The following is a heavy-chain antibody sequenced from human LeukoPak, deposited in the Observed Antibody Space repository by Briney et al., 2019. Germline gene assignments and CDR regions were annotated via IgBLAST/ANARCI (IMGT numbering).Heavy chain of an antibody. V-gene: IGHV3-7*01. Sequence: GGSLRLSCAASGFTFKNSWMSWVRQAPGKGLEWVANIKQDGGEKYYVDSVKGRFTISRDDAKTSVYLQMNSLRAEDTAVYYCARNKGWELPAELDSWGQGTLVTVSS. J-gene: IGHJ4*02. D-gene: IGHD2-15*01. CDR1: GFTFKNSW. CDR2: IKQDGGEK. CDR3: ARNKGWELPAELDS.